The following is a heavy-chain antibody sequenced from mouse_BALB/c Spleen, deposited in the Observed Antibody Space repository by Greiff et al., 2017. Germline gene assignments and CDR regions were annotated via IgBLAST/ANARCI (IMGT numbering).Heavy chain of an antibody. CDR3: ARHSMGDPSYFDY. CDR1: GFTFSSYT. Sequence: EVNVVESGGGLVQPGGSLKLSCAASGFTFSSYTMSWVRQTPEKRLEWVAYISNGGGSTYYPDTVKGRFTISRDNAKNTLYLQMSSLKSEDTAMYYCARHSMGDPSYFDYWGQGTTLTVSS. J-gene: IGHJ2*01. V-gene: IGHV5-12-2*01. CDR2: ISNGGGST.